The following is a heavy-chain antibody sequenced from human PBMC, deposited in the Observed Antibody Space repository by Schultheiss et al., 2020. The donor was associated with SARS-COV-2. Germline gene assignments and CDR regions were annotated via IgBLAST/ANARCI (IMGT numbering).Heavy chain of an antibody. CDR3: ARVRERYCSSTSCYSYYYYYYMDV. J-gene: IGHJ6*03. CDR1: GFTFSSYD. V-gene: IGHV3-13*04. Sequence: GGSLRLSCAASGFTFSSYDMHWVRQATGKGLEWVSAIGTAGDTYYQGSVKGRFTISRHNSKNTLYLQMNSLRAEDTAVYYCARVRERYCSSTSCYSYYYYYYMDVWGKGTTVTVSS. D-gene: IGHD2-2*01. CDR2: IGTAGDT.